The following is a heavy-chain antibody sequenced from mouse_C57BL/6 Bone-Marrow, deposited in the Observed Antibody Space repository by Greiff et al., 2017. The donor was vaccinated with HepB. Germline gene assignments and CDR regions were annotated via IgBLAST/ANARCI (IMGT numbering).Heavy chain of an antibody. V-gene: IGHV7-1*01. D-gene: IGHD1-1*01. CDR2: SRNKANDYTT. Sequence: EVKLMESGGGLVQSGRSLRLSCATSGFTFSDFYMEWVRQAPGKGLEWIAASRNKANDYTTEYSASVKGRFIVYRDTSQSILYLQMNALRAEDTAIYYCARDAYYYGSSPYWYFDVWGTGTTVTVSS. CDR3: ARDAYYYGSSPYWYFDV. J-gene: IGHJ1*03. CDR1: GFTFSDFY.